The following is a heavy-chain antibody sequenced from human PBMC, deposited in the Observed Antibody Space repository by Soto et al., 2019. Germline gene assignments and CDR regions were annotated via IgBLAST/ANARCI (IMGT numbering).Heavy chain of an antibody. CDR2: ISSSSSYI. J-gene: IGHJ4*02. D-gene: IGHD3-9*01. V-gene: IGHV3-21*01. CDR1: GFTFSSYS. CDR3: ARDVGNYDILTGYYTDGYYFDY. Sequence: EVHLVESGGGLVKPGGSLRLSCAASGFTFSSYSMNWFRQAPGKGLEWVSSISSSSSYIYYAGSVKGRFTISRDNAKNSLYLQMNSLRAEDTAVYYCARDVGNYDILTGYYTDGYYFDYWGQGTLVTVSS.